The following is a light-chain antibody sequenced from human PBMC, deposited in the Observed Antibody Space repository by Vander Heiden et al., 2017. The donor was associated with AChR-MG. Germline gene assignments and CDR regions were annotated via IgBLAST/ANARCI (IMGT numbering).Light chain of an antibody. J-gene: IGLJ1*01. CDR2: DVI. Sequence: QSALTQPRPVSGSPGQSVTISCTGTSSADGGFPYVSRYQQHPGQAPQLVIFDVIRRPSGVHDRFSGSKSGNTASLTISGLQAEDDADYYCCSYAGNYAYVFGGGTKVTVL. CDR3: CSYAGNYAYV. CDR1: SSADGGFPY. V-gene: IGLV2-11*01.